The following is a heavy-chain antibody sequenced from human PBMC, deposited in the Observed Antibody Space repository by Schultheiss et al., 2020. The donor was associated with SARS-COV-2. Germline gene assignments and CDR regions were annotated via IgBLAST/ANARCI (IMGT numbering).Heavy chain of an antibody. CDR2: MYYRGST. V-gene: IGHV4-61*01. Sequence: SETLSLTCTVSGDSVSSGSHYWSWIRQPPGKGLEWIGYMYYRGSTIDNPSLKSRVTISVDTSKNQFSLKLSSVTAADTAVYYCAAWRGGSDHYQFDYWGQGTLVTVSS. CDR1: GDSVSSGSHY. CDR3: AAWRGGSDHYQFDY. D-gene: IGHD3-3*01. J-gene: IGHJ4*02.